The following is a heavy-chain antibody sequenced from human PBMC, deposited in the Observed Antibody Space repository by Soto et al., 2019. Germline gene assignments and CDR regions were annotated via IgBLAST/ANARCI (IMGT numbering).Heavy chain of an antibody. CDR1: GWSFSGYY. CDR3: ARLENKPQLVTRNTTTRYAFDI. V-gene: IGHV4-34*01. Sequence: QVQLQQWGAGLLKPSETLSLTCAVYGWSFSGYYWSWLRQPPGQGLDWIGEINHSRSTNYNPSLNIRVLRSVAPSRHQFSLKVRAVPAADTAVYSCARLENKPQLVTRNTTTRYAFDIWGQGTMVTASS. J-gene: IGHJ3*02. CDR2: INHSRST. D-gene: IGHD6-13*01.